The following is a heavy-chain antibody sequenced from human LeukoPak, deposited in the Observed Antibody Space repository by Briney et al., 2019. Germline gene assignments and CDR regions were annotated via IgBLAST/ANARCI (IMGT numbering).Heavy chain of an antibody. CDR3: ARGYTSGYDFWSGYYPLYYYYYGMDV. V-gene: IGHV1-46*01. D-gene: IGHD3-3*01. CDR2: INPSGGST. Sequence: ASVKVSCKASGYTFTSYYMHWVRQAPGQGLEWMGIINPSGGSTSHAQKFQGRVTMTRDTSTSTVYMELSSLRSEDTAVYYCARGYTSGYDFWSGYYPLYYYYYGMDVWGQGTTVTVSS. CDR1: GYTFTSYY. J-gene: IGHJ6*02.